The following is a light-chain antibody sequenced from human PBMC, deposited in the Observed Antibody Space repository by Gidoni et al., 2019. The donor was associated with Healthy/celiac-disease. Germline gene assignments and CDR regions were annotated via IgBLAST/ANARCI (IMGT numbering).Light chain of an antibody. CDR2: RNN. CDR3: AAWDDSLSGWV. V-gene: IGLV1-47*01. CDR1: SSNIGSNY. Sequence: QSVLTQPPSASGPPGPRVTISCSGSSSNIGSNYVYWYQQLPGTAPKLRIYRNNQRPSGVPDRFSGSKSGTSASLAISGLRSEDEADYYCAAWDDSLSGWVFGGGTKLTV. J-gene: IGLJ3*02.